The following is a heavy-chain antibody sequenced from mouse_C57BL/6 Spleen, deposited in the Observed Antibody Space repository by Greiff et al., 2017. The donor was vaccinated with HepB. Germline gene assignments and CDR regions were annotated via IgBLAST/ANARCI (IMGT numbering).Heavy chain of an antibody. Sequence: QVQLQQPGAELVKPGASVKLSCKASGYTFTSYWMQWVKQRPGQGLEWIGEIDPSDSYTNYNQKFKGKATLTVDTSSSTAYMQLSSLTSEDSAVYYCARVYYGSSRYAMDYWGQGTSVTVSS. CDR2: IDPSDSYT. D-gene: IGHD1-1*01. J-gene: IGHJ4*01. CDR3: ARVYYGSSRYAMDY. V-gene: IGHV1-50*01. CDR1: GYTFTSYW.